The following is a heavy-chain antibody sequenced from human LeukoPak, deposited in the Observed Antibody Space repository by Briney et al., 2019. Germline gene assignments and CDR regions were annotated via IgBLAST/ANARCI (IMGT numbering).Heavy chain of an antibody. CDR3: ARGDRTYCSSASCLTVYFDY. J-gene: IGHJ4*02. CDR1: GFTFSNYW. V-gene: IGHV3-7*01. D-gene: IGHD2-2*01. Sequence: GGSLRLSCAASGFTFSNYWVSWVRQAPGKGLEWVANIKQDGSEKYYVDSVKGRFTISRDNAKNSLYLQMNSLRAEDTAVYYCARGDRTYCSSASCLTVYFDYWGQGTLVTVSS. CDR2: IKQDGSEK.